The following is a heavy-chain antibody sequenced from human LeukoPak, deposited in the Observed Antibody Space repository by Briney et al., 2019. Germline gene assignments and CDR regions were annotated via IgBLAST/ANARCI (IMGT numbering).Heavy chain of an antibody. CDR3: TSLVSDAFDI. Sequence: PGGSLRLSCAASGFTFSSYWMHWVRQAPGKGLVWVSRINTDGSSTSYADSVKGRFTISRDNAKNTLYLQMNSLRAEDTAVYYCTSLVSDAFDIWGQGTMVTVSS. V-gene: IGHV3-74*01. CDR1: GFTFSSYW. J-gene: IGHJ3*02. D-gene: IGHD3-9*01. CDR2: INTDGSST.